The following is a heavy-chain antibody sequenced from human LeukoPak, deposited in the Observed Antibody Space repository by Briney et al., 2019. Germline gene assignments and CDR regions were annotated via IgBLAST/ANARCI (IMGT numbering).Heavy chain of an antibody. CDR3: ARIVDFWSTTDV. CDR1: GFTFDDYG. J-gene: IGHJ6*04. CDR2: INWNGGST. V-gene: IGHV3-20*04. Sequence: GGSLRLSCAASGFTFDDYGMSWIRQAPGKGLEWVSGINWNGGSTGYADSVKGRFTISRDNAKNSLYLQMNSLRAEDTALYYCARIVDFWSTTDVWGKGTTVTVSS. D-gene: IGHD3-3*01.